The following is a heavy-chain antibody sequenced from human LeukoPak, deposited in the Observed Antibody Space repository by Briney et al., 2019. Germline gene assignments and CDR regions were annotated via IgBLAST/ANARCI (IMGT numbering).Heavy chain of an antibody. CDR2: IYSGGST. D-gene: IGHD6-19*01. V-gene: IGHV3-66*01. CDR1: GFTDSTNY. J-gene: IGHJ4*02. CDR3: ARAESGQWYIDY. Sequence: PGGSLRLSCEASGFTDSTNYMSWVREAPGHGLEGVSVIYSGGSTYYADCVKGRFTISRDNSKNTLYLQMNSLRAEDTAVYYCARAESGQWYIDYWGQGTLVTVSS.